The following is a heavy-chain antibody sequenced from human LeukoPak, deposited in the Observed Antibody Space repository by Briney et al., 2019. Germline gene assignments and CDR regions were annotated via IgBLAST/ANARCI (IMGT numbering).Heavy chain of an antibody. CDR3: ARGRTKPFDY. D-gene: IGHD2-8*01. CDR2: TNSDGRST. Sequence: GGSLRLSCAASGFTFSRYWMHWVRPAPGKGTVWVSRTNSDGRSTRYVNSVTGRFTISRDNAKNTLYLQMNSLRAEDTAVYYCARGRTKPFDYWGQGTLVTVSS. J-gene: IGHJ4*02. CDR1: GFTFSRYW. V-gene: IGHV3-74*01.